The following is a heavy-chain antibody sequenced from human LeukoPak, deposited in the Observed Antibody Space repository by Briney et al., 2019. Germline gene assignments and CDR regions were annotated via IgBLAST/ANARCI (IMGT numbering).Heavy chain of an antibody. V-gene: IGHV4-4*07. Sequence: PSETLSLTCTVSGGSISSYYWSWIRQPAGKGLEWIGRIYTSGNTNYNPSLKSRVTISVDKSKNQFSLELSSVTAADTAVYYCARAGRYDSSGMGIFDYWGQGTLVTVSS. D-gene: IGHD3-22*01. J-gene: IGHJ4*02. CDR3: ARAGRYDSSGMGIFDY. CDR1: GGSISSYY. CDR2: IYTSGNT.